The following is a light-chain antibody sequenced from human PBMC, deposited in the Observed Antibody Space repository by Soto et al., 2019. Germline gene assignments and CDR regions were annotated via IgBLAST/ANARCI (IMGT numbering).Light chain of an antibody. J-gene: IGKJ1*01. V-gene: IGKV3-20*01. CDR2: GAS. CDR1: QSVSSSY. Sequence: EIVLTQSPGTLSLSPGQIATLSCRASQSVSSSYLAWYKQKPGQAPRLLIYGASNRATGIPDRLSGSASGTYFPLTISRMEPEDSAVYYCQQYGTSGTFGHGTKVDIK. CDR3: QQYGTSGT.